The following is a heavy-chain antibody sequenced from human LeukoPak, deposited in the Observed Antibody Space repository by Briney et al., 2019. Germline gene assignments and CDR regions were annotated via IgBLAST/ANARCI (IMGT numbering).Heavy chain of an antibody. J-gene: IGHJ4*02. CDR2: INHSGST. CDR1: GGSISSGDYY. Sequence: PSETLSLTCTVSGGSISSGDYYWSWIRQPPGKGLEWIGEINHSGSTNYNPSLKSRVTISVDTSKNQFSLKLSSVTAADTAVYYCARVDGPTRFDYWGQGTLVTVSS. CDR3: ARVDGPTRFDY. V-gene: IGHV4-39*07. D-gene: IGHD5-24*01.